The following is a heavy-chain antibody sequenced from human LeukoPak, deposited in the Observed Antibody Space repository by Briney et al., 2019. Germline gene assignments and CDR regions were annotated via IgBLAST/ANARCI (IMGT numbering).Heavy chain of an antibody. CDR1: GFTFSSYS. CDR3: ARDARFRYYYDSSGYYDY. Sequence: GGSLRLSCAASGFTFSSYSMNWVRQAPGKGLEWVSSISNSGTYIYYADSVKGRFTISRDNAKNSLYLQMNSLRDEDTAVYYCARDARFRYYYDSSGYYDYWGQGTLVTVSS. V-gene: IGHV3-21*01. D-gene: IGHD3-22*01. CDR2: ISNSGTYI. J-gene: IGHJ4*02.